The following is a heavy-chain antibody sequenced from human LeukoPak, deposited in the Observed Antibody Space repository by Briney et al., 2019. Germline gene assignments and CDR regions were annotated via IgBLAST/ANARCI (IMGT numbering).Heavy chain of an antibody. Sequence: SETLSLTCTVAGGSISRYYWRWLRQPPGKGLEWIGYIFYSGSANYNPSLKSRVTISVDTSKNQFSLKLTSVTAADTAVYYCARTLGYSNGFASDFWGQGTLVTVSS. CDR2: IFYSGSA. CDR1: GGSISRYY. V-gene: IGHV4-59*01. J-gene: IGHJ4*02. D-gene: IGHD5-18*01. CDR3: ARTLGYSNGFASDF.